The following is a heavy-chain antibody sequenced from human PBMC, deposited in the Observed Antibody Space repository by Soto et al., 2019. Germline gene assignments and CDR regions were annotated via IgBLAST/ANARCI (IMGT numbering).Heavy chain of an antibody. CDR2: VYYRGRS. CDR3: VSQRTSVLTQAYFDY. CDR1: GASVSNSNYY. Sequence: ETLSLTGTVSGASVSNSNYYWGWIRQSPGKGLEWIGSVYYRGRSYSKSSVKSRVTISVDTSKNQFSLNLNSVTASDTAVYYCVSQRTSVLTQAYFDYWGPGALVTVYS. V-gene: IGHV4-39*01. J-gene: IGHJ4*02. D-gene: IGHD2-8*01.